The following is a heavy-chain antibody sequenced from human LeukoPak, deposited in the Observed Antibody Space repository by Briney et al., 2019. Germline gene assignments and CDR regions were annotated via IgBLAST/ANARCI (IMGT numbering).Heavy chain of an antibody. Sequence: ASVKVSCKASGGTFSSYAISWVRQAPGQGLEWMGGIIPIFGTANYAQKFQGRVTITADKSTSTAYMELRSLRSDDTAVYYCARDHPITLVRGPTPADYWGQGTLVTVSS. V-gene: IGHV1-69*06. J-gene: IGHJ4*02. CDR2: IIPIFGTA. D-gene: IGHD3-10*01. CDR3: ARDHPITLVRGPTPADY. CDR1: GGTFSSYA.